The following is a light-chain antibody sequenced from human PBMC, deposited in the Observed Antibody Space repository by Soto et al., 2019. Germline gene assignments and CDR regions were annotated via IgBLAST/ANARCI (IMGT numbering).Light chain of an antibody. J-gene: IGKJ1*01. V-gene: IGKV1-27*01. Sequence: DIQMTQSPASLSASIGDRVTITCRASQGISNYLAWYQQKPGKVPKLLIYAASTLQSGVPSRFSGSGAGTDFTLTISSLQPEDVATYYCQKYRSAFWTFGQGTNVEIK. CDR1: QGISNY. CDR3: QKYRSAFWT. CDR2: AAS.